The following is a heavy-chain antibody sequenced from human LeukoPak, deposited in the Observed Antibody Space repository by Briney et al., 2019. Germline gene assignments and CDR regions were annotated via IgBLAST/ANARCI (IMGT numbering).Heavy chain of an antibody. V-gene: IGHV4-59*08. D-gene: IGHD6-19*01. CDR1: GGSISGRC. CDR2: WRYDGSP. Sequence: SETLSLTCAVSGGSISGRCWSWIRQPPGKGLEWIANWRYDGSPNYTPSLESRATISLDTSKNQFSLRLTSVTAADTAVYYCVMTQKWLAFDYWGQGILVTVSS. J-gene: IGHJ4*02. CDR3: VMTQKWLAFDY.